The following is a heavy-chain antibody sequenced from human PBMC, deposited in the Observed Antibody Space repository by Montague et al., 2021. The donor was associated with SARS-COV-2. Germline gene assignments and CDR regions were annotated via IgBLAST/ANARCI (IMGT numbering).Heavy chain of an antibody. CDR3: ARDQVPDYYYYYYGMDV. J-gene: IGHJ6*02. V-gene: IGHV3-21*01. Sequence: SLRLSCAASGFTFSSYRMNWVRQAPGKGLEWVSSISSSSSYICYADSVKGRFTISRDNAKNSLYLQMNSLRAEDTAVYYCARDQVPDYYYYYYGMDVWGQGTTVTVSS. CDR1: GFTFSSYR. CDR2: ISSSSSYI.